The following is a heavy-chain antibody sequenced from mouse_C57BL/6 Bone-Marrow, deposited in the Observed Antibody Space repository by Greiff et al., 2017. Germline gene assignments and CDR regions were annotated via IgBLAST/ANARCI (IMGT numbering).Heavy chain of an antibody. V-gene: IGHV5-17*01. CDR2: ISSGSSTI. CDR1: GFTFSDYG. D-gene: IGHD2-1*01. J-gene: IGHJ2*01. Sequence: EVHLVESGGGLVKPGGSLKLSCAASGFTFSDYGMHWVRQAPEKGLEWVAYISSGSSTIYSADTWKGRFTISRDNAKNTLLLLMTSLRSEDTAMYYCARPRGNYVFDYWGQGTTLTVSS. CDR3: ARPRGNYVFDY.